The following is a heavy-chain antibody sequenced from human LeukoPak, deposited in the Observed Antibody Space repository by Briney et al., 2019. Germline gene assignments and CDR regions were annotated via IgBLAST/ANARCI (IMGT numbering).Heavy chain of an antibody. D-gene: IGHD2-15*01. J-gene: IGHJ3*02. CDR3: ARTLVGKQDDFDI. CDR1: RYTFTSYA. V-gene: IGHV7-4-1*02. Sequence: ASVKVSCKASRYTFTSYAMNWVRQAPGQGVEWMGWINNNTGNPSYAQGFTGRFVFFLDTSVSTAYLQISSLKAEDTAVYYCARTLVGKQDDFDIWGKGTMVTVSS. CDR2: INNNTGNP.